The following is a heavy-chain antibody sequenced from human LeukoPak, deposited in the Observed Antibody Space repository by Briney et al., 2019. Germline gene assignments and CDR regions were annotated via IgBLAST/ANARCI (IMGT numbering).Heavy chain of an antibody. J-gene: IGHJ4*02. CDR3: ARDFAYDSSGYQRDY. D-gene: IGHD3-22*01. Sequence: SVKVSCKASGYAFSAYYMHWVRQAPGQGLEWMGGIIPIFGTANYAQKFQGRVTITADESTSTAYMELSSLRSEDTAVYYCARDFAYDSSGYQRDYWGQGTLVTVSS. CDR1: GYAFSAYY. CDR2: IIPIFGTA. V-gene: IGHV1-69*13.